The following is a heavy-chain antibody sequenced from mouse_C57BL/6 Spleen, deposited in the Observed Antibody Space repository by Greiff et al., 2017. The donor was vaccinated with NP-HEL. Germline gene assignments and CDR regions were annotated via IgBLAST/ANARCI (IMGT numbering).Heavy chain of an antibody. D-gene: IGHD2-4*01. Sequence: VQLQQSGAELVRPGASVKLSCTASGFTIKDDYMHWVKQRPEQGLEWIGWIDPENGDTEYASKFQGKATITADTSSNTAYLQLSSLTSEDTAVYYCTRYDYDGLFAYWGQGTLVTVSA. CDR2: IDPENGDT. J-gene: IGHJ3*01. CDR3: TRYDYDGLFAY. CDR1: GFTIKDDY. V-gene: IGHV14-4*01.